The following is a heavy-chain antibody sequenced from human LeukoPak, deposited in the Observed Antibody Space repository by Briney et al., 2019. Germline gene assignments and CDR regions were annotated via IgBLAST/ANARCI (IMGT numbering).Heavy chain of an antibody. CDR1: GFTFSSYS. J-gene: IGHJ4*02. D-gene: IGHD3-22*01. Sequence: GGSLRLSCAASGFTFSSYSMNWVRQARGKGLEWVSSISSSSSYIYYADSVKGRFTISRDNAKNSLYLQMNSLRAEDTAVYYCARDHDYYDSSGTPDYWGQGTLVTVSS. CDR3: ARDHDYYDSSGTPDY. CDR2: ISSSSSYI. V-gene: IGHV3-21*01.